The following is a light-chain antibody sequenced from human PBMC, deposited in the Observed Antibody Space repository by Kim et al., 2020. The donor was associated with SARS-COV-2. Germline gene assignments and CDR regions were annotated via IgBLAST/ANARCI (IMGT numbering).Light chain of an antibody. Sequence: PGQSVTISCTGTSSDVGGYTCVSWYQQHPGKAPKLMIYEVNKRPSGVPDRFSGSKSGSTASLTVSGPQAEDEADYYCFSYAGSTYVFGTGTKVTVL. J-gene: IGLJ1*01. CDR1: SSDVGGYTC. V-gene: IGLV2-8*01. CDR3: FSYAGSTYV. CDR2: EVN.